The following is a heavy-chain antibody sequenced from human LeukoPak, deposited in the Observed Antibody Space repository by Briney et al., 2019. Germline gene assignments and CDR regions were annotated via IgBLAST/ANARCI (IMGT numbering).Heavy chain of an antibody. CDR3: ARRHYGGNSGRYWYFDL. CDR1: GGSISSYY. D-gene: IGHD4-23*01. CDR2: ISDTGIT. V-gene: IGHV4-59*01. Sequence: SETLSLXCSVSGGSISSYYWNWIRQAPGKVLEWIGYISDTGITTYNPSLESRVTISVDTSNKQFSLRLISVTAADTAVYYCARRHYGGNSGRYWYFDLWGRGTLVTVSS. J-gene: IGHJ2*01.